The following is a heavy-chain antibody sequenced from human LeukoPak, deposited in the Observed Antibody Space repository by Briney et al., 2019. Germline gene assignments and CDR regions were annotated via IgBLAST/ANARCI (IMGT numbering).Heavy chain of an antibody. CDR3: ARLVSSRYYYYYMDV. D-gene: IGHD2/OR15-2a*01. CDR2: IYYSGST. CDR1: GGSISSYY. V-gene: IGHV4-59*08. Sequence: SETLSLTCTVSGGSISSYYWSWIRQPPGKGLEWIGYIYYSGSTNYNPSLKSRVTMSVDTSKNQFSLKLSSVTAADTAVYYCARLVSSRYYYYYMDVWGTGTTVTISS. J-gene: IGHJ6*03.